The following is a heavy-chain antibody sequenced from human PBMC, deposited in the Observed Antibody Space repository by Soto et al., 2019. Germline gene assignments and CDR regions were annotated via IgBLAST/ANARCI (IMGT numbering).Heavy chain of an antibody. V-gene: IGHV1-18*01. Sequence: QVQLVQSGAEVKKPGASVKVSCKASGYSFTRYYINWVRQAPGQGLEWMGWISAYNGNTDYEEKLQGRVTLTTDTSTSTAYMERRSLRSGDTADYFCERGGQWDFFSDYWGQGTLVTVSS. J-gene: IGHJ4*02. CDR3: ERGGQWDFFSDY. D-gene: IGHD1-26*01. CDR1: GYSFTRYY. CDR2: ISAYNGNT.